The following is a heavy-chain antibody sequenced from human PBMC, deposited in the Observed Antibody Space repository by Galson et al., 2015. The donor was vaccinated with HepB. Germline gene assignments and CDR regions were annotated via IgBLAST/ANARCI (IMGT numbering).Heavy chain of an antibody. CDR3: ARAESAYCSSTSCYTRGDAFDI. CDR1: GFTFSSYG. V-gene: IGHV3-33*01. CDR2: IWYDGSNK. Sequence: SLRLSCAASGFTFSSYGMHWVRQAPGKGLEWVAVIWYDGSNKYYADSVKGRFTISRDNSKNTLYLQMNSLRAEDTAVYYCARAESAYCSSTSCYTRGDAFDIWGQGTMVTVSS. D-gene: IGHD2-2*02. J-gene: IGHJ3*02.